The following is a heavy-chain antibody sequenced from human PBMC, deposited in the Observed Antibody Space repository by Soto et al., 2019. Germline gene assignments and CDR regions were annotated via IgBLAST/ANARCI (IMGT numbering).Heavy chain of an antibody. CDR3: TTGGMVRGVIISGGYFDY. CDR2: IKSKTDGGTT. J-gene: IGHJ4*02. D-gene: IGHD3-10*01. CDR1: GFTFSNAW. Sequence: GGSLRLSCAASGFTFSNAWMNWVRQAPGKGLEWVGRIKSKTDGGTTDYAAPVKGRFTISRDDSKNTLYLQMNSLKTEDTAVYYCTTGGMVRGVIISGGYFDYWGQGTLVTVSS. V-gene: IGHV3-15*07.